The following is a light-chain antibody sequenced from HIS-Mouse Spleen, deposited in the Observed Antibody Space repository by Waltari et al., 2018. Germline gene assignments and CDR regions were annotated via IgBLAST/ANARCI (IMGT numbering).Light chain of an antibody. J-gene: IGKJ4*01. Sequence: DIVMTQSPDSLAVSLGERTTIHCKYSQSVLYSSNNKNYLAWYQQNPGQPPKLLIYWASTRESGVPDRFSGSGSGTDFTLTISSLQAEDVAVYYCQQYYSTPLTFGGGTKVEIK. CDR3: QQYYSTPLT. CDR1: QSVLYSSNNKNY. V-gene: IGKV4-1*01. CDR2: WAS.